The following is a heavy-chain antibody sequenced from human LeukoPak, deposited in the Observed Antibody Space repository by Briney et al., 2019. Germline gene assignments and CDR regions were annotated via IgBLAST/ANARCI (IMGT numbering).Heavy chain of an antibody. CDR1: GFTFSTSA. V-gene: IGHV3-48*04. J-gene: IGHJ4*02. CDR2: IDGSGGST. Sequence: PGGSLRLSCVVSGFTFSTSAMNWVRQAPGKGLEWVSFIDGSGGSTYYAESVKGRFTISRDNAKNSLYLQMNSLRAEDTAVYYCARRAYYFDYWGQGTLVTVSS. CDR3: ARRAYYFDY.